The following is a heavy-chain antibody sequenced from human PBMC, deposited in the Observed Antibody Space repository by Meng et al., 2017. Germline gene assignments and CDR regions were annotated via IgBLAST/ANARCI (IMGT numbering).Heavy chain of an antibody. V-gene: IGHV1-2*06. J-gene: IGHJ4*02. CDR1: GYTFTGYY. Sequence: GQSGAGWKTPGASVKVSCKASGYTFTGYYMHWVRQAPGQGLEWMGRINPNSGGTNYAQKFQGRVTMTRDTSISTAYMELSRLRSDDTAVYYCARDYREYCSGGSCYYFDYWGQGTLVTVSS. CDR2: INPNSGGT. D-gene: IGHD2-15*01. CDR3: ARDYREYCSGGSCYYFDY.